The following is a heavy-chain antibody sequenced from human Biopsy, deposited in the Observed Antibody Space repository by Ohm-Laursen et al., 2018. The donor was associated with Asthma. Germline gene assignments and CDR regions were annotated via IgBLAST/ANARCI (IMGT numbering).Heavy chain of an antibody. J-gene: IGHJ4*01. CDR2: ISWNSGNI. D-gene: IGHD3-22*01. CDR3: ARSADYYDSTDYLDF. Sequence: SLRLSCAAAGFSFDDCAMHWVRQAPGKGLEWVSSISWNSGNIDYAVSVKGRFTIYRDNAKNSLYLQMQSLRPEDTAFYCCARSADYYDSTDYLDFWGRGTLVTVSS. CDR1: GFSFDDCA. V-gene: IGHV3-9*01.